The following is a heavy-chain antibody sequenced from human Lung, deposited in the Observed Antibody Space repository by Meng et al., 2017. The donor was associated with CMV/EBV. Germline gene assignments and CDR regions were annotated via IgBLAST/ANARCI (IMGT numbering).Heavy chain of an antibody. Sequence: SGPTLVXPTHSLTLTCTLSGLPHNTDKMRVSWLRQPPGKALEWLARIDWDGDTFYTDSLRTRLTISRDTSENQVVLTMTDVDPVDTATYYCARILPGDWVNPWGQGTLVTVSS. D-gene: IGHD4-17*01. V-gene: IGHV2-70*04. J-gene: IGHJ5*02. CDR2: IDWDGDT. CDR1: GLPHNTDKMR. CDR3: ARILPGDWVNP.